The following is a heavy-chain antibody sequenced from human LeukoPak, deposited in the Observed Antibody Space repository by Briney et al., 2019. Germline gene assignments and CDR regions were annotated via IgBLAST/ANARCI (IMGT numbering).Heavy chain of an antibody. CDR3: ARENCSGGSCYYYYYYYMDV. Sequence: PGGSLRLSCAASGFTFSSYGMHWVRQAPGKGLEWVSSISSSSSYIYNADSVKGRFTISRDNAKNSLYLQMNSLRAEDTAVYYCARENCSGGSCYYYYYYYMDVWGKGTTVTVSS. CDR1: GFTFSSYG. J-gene: IGHJ6*03. D-gene: IGHD2-15*01. CDR2: ISSSSSYI. V-gene: IGHV3-21*01.